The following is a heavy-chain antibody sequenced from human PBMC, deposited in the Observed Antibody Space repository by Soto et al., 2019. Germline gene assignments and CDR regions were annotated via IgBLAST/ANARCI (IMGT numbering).Heavy chain of an antibody. CDR1: GGTFSSYA. V-gene: IGHV1-69*01. CDR2: IIPIFGTA. Sequence: SGGTFSSYAISWVRQAPGQGLEWMGGIIPIFGTANYAQKFQGRVTITADESTSTAYMELSSLRSEDTAVYYCARDNPAAADPKWFDPWGQGTLVTVSS. D-gene: IGHD6-13*01. CDR3: ARDNPAAADPKWFDP. J-gene: IGHJ5*02.